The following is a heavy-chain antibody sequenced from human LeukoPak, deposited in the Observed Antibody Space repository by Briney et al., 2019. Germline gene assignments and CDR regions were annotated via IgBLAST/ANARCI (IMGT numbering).Heavy chain of an antibody. D-gene: IGHD2-2*01. CDR1: GFSFSSYA. CDR2: ISGSGGST. V-gene: IGHV3-23*01. CDR3: AKGAYCSSTGCYQSGYDY. J-gene: IGHJ4*02. Sequence: PGGSLRLSCAASGFSFSSYAMSWVRQAPGKGLEWVSAISGSGGSTYYADSVKGRFTISRDNSKNTLYLQMNSLRAEDTAVYYCAKGAYCSSTGCYQSGYDYWGQGTLVTVSS.